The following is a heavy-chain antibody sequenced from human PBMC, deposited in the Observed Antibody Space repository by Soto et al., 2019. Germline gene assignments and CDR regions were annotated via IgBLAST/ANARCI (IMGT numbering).Heavy chain of an antibody. Sequence: PSETLSLTCTVSGGSISSGGYSWSWIRQPPGKALEWIGRTYHSGNPYYNPSLKSRVIISVDTSNNQFSLRLSSVSAADTAVYYCARAYYDTSGYSLDPWGQGTLVTVSS. CDR1: GGSISSGGYS. CDR2: TYHSGNP. CDR3: ARAYYDTSGYSLDP. D-gene: IGHD3-22*01. V-gene: IGHV4-30-2*02. J-gene: IGHJ5*02.